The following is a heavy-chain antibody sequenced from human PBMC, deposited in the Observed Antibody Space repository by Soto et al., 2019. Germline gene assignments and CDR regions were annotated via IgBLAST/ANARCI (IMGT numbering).Heavy chain of an antibody. D-gene: IGHD5-12*01. J-gene: IGHJ4*02. CDR2: IIPIFGTA. Sequence: QVQLVQSGAEVKKPGSSVKVSCKASGGTFSSYAISWVRQAPGQGLEWMGGIIPIFGTANYAQKFQGRVTITADESTSTAYMELSSLRSEDTAVYYCARSLPCRDGYPDASGDLDYCGQGTLVTVSS. CDR3: ARSLPCRDGYPDASGDLDY. V-gene: IGHV1-69*01. CDR1: GGTFSSYA.